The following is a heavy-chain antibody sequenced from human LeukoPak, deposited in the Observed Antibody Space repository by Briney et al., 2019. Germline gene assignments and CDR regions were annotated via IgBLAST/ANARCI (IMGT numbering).Heavy chain of an antibody. CDR2: ISDDGSRQ. CDR1: GFTFSNYA. Sequence: GGSLTLSCAATGFTFSNYAIHWGRQAPGKGLEWVAFISDDGSRQHYADSVKGRFTISRDNSKNTLNLQMNSLRAEDTAVYYCVKDRTGTYTLDYWGQGTLVTVSS. V-gene: IGHV3-30-3*01. J-gene: IGHJ4*02. D-gene: IGHD3-10*01. CDR3: VKDRTGTYTLDY.